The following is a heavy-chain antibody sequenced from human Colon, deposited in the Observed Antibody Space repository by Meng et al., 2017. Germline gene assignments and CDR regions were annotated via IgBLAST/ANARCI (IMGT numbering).Heavy chain of an antibody. J-gene: IGHJ4*02. CDR1: GDSVSSNSAA. CDR2: TYYRSKWYN. CDR3: AGGFASGGYWEY. D-gene: IGHD3-10*01. Sequence: SETLSLTCAISGDSVSSNSAAWNWIRQSPSRGLEWLGRTYYRSKWYNHYAVSVKSRITINPDTSKNQFSLHLNSVTPEDPAVTYCAGGFASGGYWEYWGQGTLVTVPS. V-gene: IGHV6-1*01.